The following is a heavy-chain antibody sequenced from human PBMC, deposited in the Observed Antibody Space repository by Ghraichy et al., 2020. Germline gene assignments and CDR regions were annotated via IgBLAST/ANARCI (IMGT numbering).Heavy chain of an antibody. V-gene: IGHV1-8*01. CDR2: MNPNSGNT. CDR1: GYTFTSYD. CDR3: ARALGIAAAGTFDY. J-gene: IGHJ4*02. D-gene: IGHD6-13*01. Sequence: ASVKVSCKASGYTFTSYDINWVRQATGQGLEWMGWMNPNSGNTGYAQKFQGRVTMTRNTSISTAYMELSSLRSEDTAVYYCARALGIAAAGTFDYWGQGTLVTVSS.